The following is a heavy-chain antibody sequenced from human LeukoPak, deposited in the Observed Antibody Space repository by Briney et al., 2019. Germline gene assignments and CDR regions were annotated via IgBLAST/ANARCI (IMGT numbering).Heavy chain of an antibody. CDR1: GGSISSSSYY. J-gene: IGHJ5*02. CDR3: AISPLPWFDP. CDR2: IYYSGST. Sequence: SETLSLTCTVSGGSISSSSYYWGWIRQPPGKGREWIGSIYYSGSTYYNPSLKSRVTISVDTSKTQFSLKLRSVTAADTAVYYCAISPLPWFDPWGQGTLVTVSS. V-gene: IGHV4-39*01.